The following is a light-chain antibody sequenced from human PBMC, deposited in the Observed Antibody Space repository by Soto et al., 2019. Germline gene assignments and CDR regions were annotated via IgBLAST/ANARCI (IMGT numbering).Light chain of an antibody. Sequence: QSVLTQPPSASGTPGQRVTISCFGSSSNIGSNYVYWYQQLPGTAPKLLIYSNNQRPSGVPDRLSGSKSGTSASLAISGLRSEDEADYYCAAWDDSLTGYVFGTGTKLTVL. J-gene: IGLJ1*01. CDR1: SSNIGSNY. V-gene: IGLV1-47*02. CDR3: AAWDDSLTGYV. CDR2: SNN.